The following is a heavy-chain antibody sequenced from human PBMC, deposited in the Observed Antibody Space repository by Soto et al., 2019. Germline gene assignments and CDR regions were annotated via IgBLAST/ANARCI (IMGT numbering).Heavy chain of an antibody. D-gene: IGHD1-20*01. Sequence: SRPTLVNPTETLTLTCTFSGFSLTSPGMCVSWIRQPPGKALEWLALIERDDDDKYYSTSLKTRLTISKDTRKNQVVLTMANMDPPDTGTYYCERSIRGPRRFNGMDVWGQGTTVTVSS. J-gene: IGHJ6*02. V-gene: IGHV2-70*13. CDR1: GFSLTSPGMC. CDR3: ERSIRGPRRFNGMDV. CDR2: IERDDDDK.